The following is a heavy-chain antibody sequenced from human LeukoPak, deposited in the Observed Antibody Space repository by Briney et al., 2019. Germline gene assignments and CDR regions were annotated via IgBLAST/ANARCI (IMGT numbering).Heavy chain of an antibody. CDR2: ISGSGGST. CDR1: GFTFSSYA. V-gene: IGHV3-23*01. Sequence: PGGSLRLFCAASGFTFSSYAMSWVRQAPGKGLEWVSAISGSGGSTYYADSVKGRFTISRDNSKNTLYLQMSSLRAEDTAVYYCAKDPSGSYYYYYGMDVWGQGTTVTVSS. J-gene: IGHJ6*02. D-gene: IGHD1-26*01. CDR3: AKDPSGSYYYYYGMDV.